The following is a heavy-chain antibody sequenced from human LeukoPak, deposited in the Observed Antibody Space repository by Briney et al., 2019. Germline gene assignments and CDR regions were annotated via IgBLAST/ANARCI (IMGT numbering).Heavy chain of an antibody. J-gene: IGHJ6*03. Sequence: GASVKVSCKASGGTFSSYAISWVRQAPGQGLEWMGRIIPILGIANYAQKFQGRVTITADKSTSTAYMELSSLRSEDTAVYYCARDLNRNYGGRSVSGGYMDVWGKGTTVTVSS. CDR1: GGTFSSYA. V-gene: IGHV1-69*04. CDR2: IIPILGIA. D-gene: IGHD1-7*01. CDR3: ARDLNRNYGGRSVSGGYMDV.